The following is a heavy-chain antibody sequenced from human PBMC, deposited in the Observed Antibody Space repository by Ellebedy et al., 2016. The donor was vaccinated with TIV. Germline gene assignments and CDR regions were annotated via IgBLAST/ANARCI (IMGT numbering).Heavy chain of an antibody. CDR2: LSGSGGST. CDR3: VKDLTYRGSNFDY. CDR1: GFTFSSYA. Sequence: PGGSLRLSCVASGFTFSSYAMSWVRQAPGKGLEWVSSLSGSGGSTYYADSVKGRFTISRDNSKNTLYLQMSSLRAEDTAVYYCVKDLTYRGSNFDYWGQGTLVTVSS. J-gene: IGHJ4*02. D-gene: IGHD3-16*01. V-gene: IGHV3-23*01.